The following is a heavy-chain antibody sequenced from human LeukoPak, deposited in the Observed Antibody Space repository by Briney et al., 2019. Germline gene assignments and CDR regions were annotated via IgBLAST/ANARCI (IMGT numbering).Heavy chain of an antibody. Sequence: GGSLRLSCAASGFNFSISYMMWVRQAPGEGLEWVAHIDPDGVDKNYVGSVKDRFIISRDNTKNSLFLQMNSLRDKDTALYYCARGCATIPDWGQGSLVIVSS. D-gene: IGHD5-24*01. J-gene: IGHJ4*02. CDR3: ARGCATIPD. CDR1: GFNFSISY. V-gene: IGHV3-7*01. CDR2: IDPDGVDK.